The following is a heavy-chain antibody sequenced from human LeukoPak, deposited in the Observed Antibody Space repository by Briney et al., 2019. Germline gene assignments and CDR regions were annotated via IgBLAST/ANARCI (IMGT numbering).Heavy chain of an antibody. V-gene: IGHV4-4*07. CDR1: GGSIGWDY. Sequence: TSETLSLTCTVYGGSIGWDYWSWIRQSAGKGLEWIGRIYKSGSTNYNPSFRSRVTMSVDTSKNQFSLSVTSVTAADTAVYYCAREEYFQDSNGYSYYFHSWGQGSLVTVSS. CDR3: AREEYFQDSNGYSYYFHS. J-gene: IGHJ4*02. D-gene: IGHD3-22*01. CDR2: IYKSGST.